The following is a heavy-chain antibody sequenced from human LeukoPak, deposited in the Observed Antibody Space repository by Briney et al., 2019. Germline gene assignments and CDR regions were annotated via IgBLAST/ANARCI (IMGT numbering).Heavy chain of an antibody. CDR1: GYTFTSYG. CDR3: ARGSIAARPYYYYYMDV. V-gene: IGHV1-18*01. J-gene: IGHJ6*03. Sequence: ASVKVSCKASGYTFTSYGISWVRQAPRQGVQWMGWISAYNGNTNYAQKLQGRVTMTTDTSTSTAYMELRSLRSDDTAVYYCARGSIAARPYYYYYMDVWGKGTTVTVSS. D-gene: IGHD6-6*01. CDR2: ISAYNGNT.